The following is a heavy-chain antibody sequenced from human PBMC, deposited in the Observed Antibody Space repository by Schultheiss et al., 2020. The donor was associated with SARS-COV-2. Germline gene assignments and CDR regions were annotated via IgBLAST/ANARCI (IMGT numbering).Heavy chain of an antibody. D-gene: IGHD3-10*01. V-gene: IGHV2-5*02. CDR2: IYWDDDK. CDR3: AHLYYYGSGSSTLDV. J-gene: IGHJ6*02. CDR1: GFSLSTSGVS. Sequence: SGPTLVKPTQTLTLTCTFSGFSLSTSGVSVGWIRQPPGKALEWLALIYWDDDKRYSPSLKSRLTITKDASKNQVVLTMTNMDPVDTATYYCAHLYYYGSGSSTLDVWGQGTTVTVSS.